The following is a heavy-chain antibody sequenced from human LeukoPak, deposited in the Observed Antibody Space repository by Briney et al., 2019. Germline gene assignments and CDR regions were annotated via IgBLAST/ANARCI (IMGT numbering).Heavy chain of an antibody. CDR2: MYTSGST. J-gene: IGHJ2*01. CDR3: ARGYDGSGYYYRNWYFDL. CDR1: GVSISSGSYY. Sequence: SQTLSLTCTVSGVSISSGSYYWRWIRQPAGQGLEYIVRMYTSGSTNYNPSLKSRVTISVDTSKNQFSLKLSSVTAADTAVYYCARGYDGSGYYYRNWYFDLWGRGTLVTVSS. D-gene: IGHD3-22*01. V-gene: IGHV4-61*02.